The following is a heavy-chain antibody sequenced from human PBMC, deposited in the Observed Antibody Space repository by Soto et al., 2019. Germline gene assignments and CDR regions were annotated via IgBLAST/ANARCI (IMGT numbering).Heavy chain of an antibody. CDR1: GGSISSGGYY. CDR2: IYYSGST. J-gene: IGHJ4*02. V-gene: IGHV4-31*01. CDR3: ARGVIH. Sequence: QVQLQESGPGLVKPSQTLSLTYTVSGGSISSGGYYWSWIRQHPGKGLEWIGYIYYSGSTSYNPXLXIPXTISVDTSKNQFSLKLSSVTAAETAVYYCARGVIHWGQGTLVTVSS. D-gene: IGHD3-16*02.